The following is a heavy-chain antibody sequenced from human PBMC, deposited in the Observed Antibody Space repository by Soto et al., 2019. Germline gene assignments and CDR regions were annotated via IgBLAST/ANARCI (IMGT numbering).Heavy chain of an antibody. V-gene: IGHV4-34*01. CDR1: GGSFSGYY. CDR3: ARGQSSSWHNWFDP. J-gene: IGHJ5*02. Sequence: QVQLQQWGAGLLKPSETLSLTCAVYGGSFSGYYWSWIRQPPGKGLEWIGEINHSGSTNYNPSLKGRVTISVDTSKNQFSLKLSSVTAADTAVYYCARGQSSSWHNWFDPWGQGTLVTVSS. CDR2: INHSGST. D-gene: IGHD6-13*01.